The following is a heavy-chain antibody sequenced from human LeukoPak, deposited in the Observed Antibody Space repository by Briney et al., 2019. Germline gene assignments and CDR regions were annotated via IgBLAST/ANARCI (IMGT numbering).Heavy chain of an antibody. V-gene: IGHV4-59*01. CDR2: IYYSGST. D-gene: IGHD3-3*01. J-gene: IGHJ6*03. CDR3: ASGGTIFGVVSHFSYYYMDV. Sequence: PSETLSLTCTVSGGSISSYYWSWIRQPPGKGLEWIGYIYYSGSTNYNPSLKSRVTISVDTSKNQFSLKLSSVTAADTAVYYCASGGTIFGVVSHFSYYYMDVWGKGTTVTVSS. CDR1: GGSISSYY.